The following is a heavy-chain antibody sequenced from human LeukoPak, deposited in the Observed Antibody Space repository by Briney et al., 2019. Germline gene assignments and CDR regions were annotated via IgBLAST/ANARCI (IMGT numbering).Heavy chain of an antibody. CDR1: GFTFSSYA. CDR2: IYNGGST. J-gene: IGHJ4*02. CDR3: ARSPGMNTGSYEDYFDY. D-gene: IGHD1-26*01. V-gene: IGHV3-NL1*01. Sequence: GGSLRLSCAASGFTFSSYAMHWVRQAPGKGLEWVAVIYNGGSTYYADSVKGRFTISRDNSKNALYLQMNSLRAEDTAVYYCARSPGMNTGSYEDYFDYWGQGTLATVSS.